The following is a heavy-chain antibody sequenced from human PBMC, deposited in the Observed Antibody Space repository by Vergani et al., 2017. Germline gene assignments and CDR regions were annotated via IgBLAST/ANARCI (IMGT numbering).Heavy chain of an antibody. CDR2: ISASGGST. CDR1: GFTFTSYG. V-gene: IGHV3-23*04. D-gene: IGHD1-26*01. Sequence: ELQLVESGGGLVQPGESLRLSCTVSGFTFTSYGISWVRQAPGKGLEWVSGISASGGSTYYTDSVKGRFIISRDISKNTLYLQMSSLRADDTAVYYCAKDRPRDWETPLFLFDYWGQGTLVAVSS. J-gene: IGHJ4*02. CDR3: AKDRPRDWETPLFLFDY.